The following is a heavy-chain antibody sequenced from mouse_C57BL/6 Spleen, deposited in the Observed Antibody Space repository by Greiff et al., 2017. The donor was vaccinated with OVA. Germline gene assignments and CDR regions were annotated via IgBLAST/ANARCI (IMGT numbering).Heavy chain of an antibody. CDR3: ARGGLRRGGFAY. J-gene: IGHJ3*01. CDR1: GYTFTSYW. D-gene: IGHD2-12*01. CDR2: IYPGSGST. V-gene: IGHV1-55*01. Sequence: QVQLQQPGAELVKPGASVKMSCKASGYTFTSYWITWVKPRPGQGLEWIGDIYPGSGSTNYNEKFKSKATLTVDTSSSTAYMQLSSLTAEDSAVYYCARGGLRRGGFAYWGQGTLVTVSA.